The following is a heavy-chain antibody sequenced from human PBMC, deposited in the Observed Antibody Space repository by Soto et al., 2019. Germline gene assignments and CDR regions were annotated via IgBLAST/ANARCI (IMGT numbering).Heavy chain of an antibody. J-gene: IGHJ6*02. Sequence: AASVKVSCKASGVTFSSYAISWVRQAPGQGFEWMGGIIPIFGTANYAQKFQGRVTITADKSTSTAYMELSSLRSEDTAVYYCARLYSGYAVDYYYGMDVWGQGTTVTVSS. CDR3: ARLYSGYAVDYYYGMDV. CDR2: IIPIFGTA. CDR1: GVTFSSYA. V-gene: IGHV1-69*06. D-gene: IGHD5-12*01.